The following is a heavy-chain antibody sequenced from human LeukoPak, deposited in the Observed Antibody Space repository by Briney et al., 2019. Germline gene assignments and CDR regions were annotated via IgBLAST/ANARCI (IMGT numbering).Heavy chain of an antibody. V-gene: IGHV3-21*01. CDR1: GFTFNTYT. Sequence: GGSLRLSCAASGFTFNTYTINWVRQAPGKGLEWVSSITSNSDYIYYADSVRGRFTISRDNAKNSLYLQMDSLRVEDTAVYYCARGGSFYTWGLGTLVTVSS. D-gene: IGHD1-26*01. CDR3: ARGGSFYT. CDR2: ITSNSDYI. J-gene: IGHJ4*02.